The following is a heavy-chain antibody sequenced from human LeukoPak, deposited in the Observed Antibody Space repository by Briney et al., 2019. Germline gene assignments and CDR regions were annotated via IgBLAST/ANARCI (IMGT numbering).Heavy chain of an antibody. CDR1: GFTFSTYE. V-gene: IGHV3-48*03. J-gene: IGHJ4*02. D-gene: IGHD3-10*01. CDR3: ARENPMGFFDY. CDR2: ISSGGSSI. Sequence: GGSLRPSCAVSGFTFSTYEMNWVRQAPGKGLEWVSYISSGGSSIHYADSVKGRFTISRDNAKNSVYLQMNSLRAEDTAVYYCARENPMGFFDYWGQGTLVTVSS.